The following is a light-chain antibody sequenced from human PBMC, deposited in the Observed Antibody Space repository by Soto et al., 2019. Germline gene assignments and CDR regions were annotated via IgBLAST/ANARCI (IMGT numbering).Light chain of an antibody. CDR3: QQHNNWPPWT. J-gene: IGKJ1*01. CDR2: GSS. CDR1: QSVSNN. V-gene: IGKV3-15*01. Sequence: EIVMTQSPATLSVSPGERATLSCSASQSVSNNLAWYQQKPGQAPRLLIYGSSTRATGIPARLSGRGSGTECTLTISSLQSEDFAVYYCQQHNNWPPWTFGQGTKVE.